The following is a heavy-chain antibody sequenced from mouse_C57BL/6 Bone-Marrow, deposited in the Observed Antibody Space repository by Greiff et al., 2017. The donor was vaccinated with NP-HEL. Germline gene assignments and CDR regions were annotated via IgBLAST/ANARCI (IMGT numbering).Heavy chain of an antibody. J-gene: IGHJ2*01. CDR1: GYTFTDYE. Sequence: VNVVESGAELVRPGASVTLSCKASGYTFTDYEMHWVKQTPVHGLEWIGAIDPETGGTAYNQKFKGKAILTADKSSSTAYMELRSLTSEDSAVYYCTGGIVYYSPYFDYWGQGTTLTVSS. V-gene: IGHV1-15*01. CDR3: TGGIVYYSPYFDY. D-gene: IGHD2-12*01. CDR2: IDPETGGT.